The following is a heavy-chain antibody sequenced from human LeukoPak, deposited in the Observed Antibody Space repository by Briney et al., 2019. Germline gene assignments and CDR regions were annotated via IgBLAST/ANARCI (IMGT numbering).Heavy chain of an antibody. CDR1: GGSISSYH. CDR3: ARDSTAGYYYYYGMDV. J-gene: IGHJ6*02. Sequence: SETLSLTCTVSGGSISSYHWSWIRQPAGKGLEWIGRIYTSGSTNYNPSLKSRVTMSVDTSKNQFSLKLSSVTAADTAVYYCARDSTAGYYYYYGMDVWGQGTTVTVSS. V-gene: IGHV4-4*07. CDR2: IYTSGST.